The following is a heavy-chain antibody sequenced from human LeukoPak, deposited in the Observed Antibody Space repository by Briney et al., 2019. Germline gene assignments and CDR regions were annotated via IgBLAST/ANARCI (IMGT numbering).Heavy chain of an antibody. CDR3: ARDCSSTSCSDYYYYGMDV. D-gene: IGHD2-2*01. CDR2: IIPIFGTA. CDR1: GGTFSSYA. V-gene: IGHV1-69*13. Sequence: ASVKVSCKASGGTFSSYAISWVRQAPGQGLEWMGGIIPIFGTANYAQKFQGRVTITADESTSTAYMELRSLRSDDTAVYYCARDCSSTSCSDYYYYGMDVWGQGTTVTVSS. J-gene: IGHJ6*02.